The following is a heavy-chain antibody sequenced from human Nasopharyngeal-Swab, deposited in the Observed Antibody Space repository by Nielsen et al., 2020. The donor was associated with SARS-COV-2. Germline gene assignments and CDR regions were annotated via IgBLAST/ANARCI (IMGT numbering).Heavy chain of an antibody. D-gene: IGHD6-19*01. CDR1: GFTFSSYA. CDR3: AKDRSSSGLDY. Sequence: PASLAGAGSGFTFSSYAMSWVRQAPGKGLEWVSAISGSGGSTYYADSVKGRFTISRDNSKNTLYLQMNSLRAEDTAVYYCAKDRSSSGLDYWGQGTLVTVSS. V-gene: IGHV3-23*01. J-gene: IGHJ4*02. CDR2: ISGSGGST.